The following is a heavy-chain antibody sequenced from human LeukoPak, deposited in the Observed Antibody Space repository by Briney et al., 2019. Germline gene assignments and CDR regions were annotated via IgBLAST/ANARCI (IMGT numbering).Heavy chain of an antibody. CDR2: IYYSGNT. Sequence: PSETLSLTCSVSAGSISSSYYWGWIRQPPGKGLEWIGSIYYSGNTYYNASLKSQVSISIDTSKNQFSLRLTSVTAADTAVYYCARQTGSGLFILPGGQGTLVTVSS. CDR1: AGSISSSYY. V-gene: IGHV4-39*01. CDR3: ARQTGSGLFILP. J-gene: IGHJ4*02. D-gene: IGHD3/OR15-3a*01.